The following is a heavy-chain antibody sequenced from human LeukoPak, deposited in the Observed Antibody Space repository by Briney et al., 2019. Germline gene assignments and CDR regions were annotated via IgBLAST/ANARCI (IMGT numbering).Heavy chain of an antibody. CDR3: ARHAWLMYYFDY. CDR1: GGSLSSSSYY. Sequence: SETLSLTCTVSGGSLSSSSYYWGWIRQPPGKGREGIGSIYDSGGTYYNPSLKSPVSIPVDTSKNQFSLRLSSVTAADTAVYYCARHAWLMYYFDYWGQGTLVTVSS. J-gene: IGHJ4*02. V-gene: IGHV4-39*01. CDR2: IYDSGGT. D-gene: IGHD3-22*01.